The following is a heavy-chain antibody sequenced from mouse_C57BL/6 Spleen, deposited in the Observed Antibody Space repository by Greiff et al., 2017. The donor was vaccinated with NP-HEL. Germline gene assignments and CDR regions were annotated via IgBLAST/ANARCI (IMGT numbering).Heavy chain of an antibody. J-gene: IGHJ1*03. V-gene: IGHV5-17*01. D-gene: IGHD1-1*01. CDR3: ARPYYGSSPWYFDV. Sequence: DVKLVESGGGLVKPGGSLKLSCAASEFTFSDYGMHWVRQAPEKGLEWVAYISSGSSTIYYADTVKGRFTISRDNAKNTLFLQMTSLRSEDTAMYYCARPYYGSSPWYFDVWGTGTTVTVSS. CDR1: EFTFSDYG. CDR2: ISSGSSTI.